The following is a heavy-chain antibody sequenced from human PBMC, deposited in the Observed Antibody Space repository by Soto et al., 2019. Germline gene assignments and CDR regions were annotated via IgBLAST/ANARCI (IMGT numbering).Heavy chain of an antibody. J-gene: IGHJ4*02. CDR3: ALVVVTHSYYFDY. CDR2: IDPSDSYT. CDR1: GYNFTSYW. Sequence: EVQLVQSGAEVKKPGESLRISCKGSGYNFTSYWISWVRQMPGKGLEWMGRIDPSDSYTNYSPSFQGHVTISADKSISTAYLQWSSLKASDTAMDYCALVVVTHSYYFDYWGQGTLVTVSS. V-gene: IGHV5-10-1*03. D-gene: IGHD2-21*02.